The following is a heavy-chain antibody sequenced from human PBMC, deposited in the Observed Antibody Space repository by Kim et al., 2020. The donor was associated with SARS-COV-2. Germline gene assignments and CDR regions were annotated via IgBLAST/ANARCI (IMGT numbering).Heavy chain of an antibody. CDR3: ARGSRGYLLPWYFDL. CDR1: GFTFSNYD. Sequence: GGSLRLSCAASGFTFSNYDMHWVRQATGKGLEWVSAIATAGETYYLGSVRGRYTISRENAKNSLYLQLNSLRAGDTALYYCARGSRGYLLPWYFDLRVRG. J-gene: IGHJ2*01. CDR2: IATAGET. D-gene: IGHD2-15*01. V-gene: IGHV3-13*01.